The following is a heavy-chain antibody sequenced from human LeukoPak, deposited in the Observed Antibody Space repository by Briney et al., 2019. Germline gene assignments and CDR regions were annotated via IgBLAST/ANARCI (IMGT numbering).Heavy chain of an antibody. CDR1: GFTFDDYA. D-gene: IGHD2-21*01. CDR3: AKDGGDGGDGYYFDY. V-gene: IGHV3-9*01. CDR2: ISWNSGSI. Sequence: GGSLRLSCAASGFTFDDYAMHWVRQAPGKGLEWVSGISWNSGSIGYADSVKGRFTISRDNAKNSPYLQMNSLRAEDTALYYCAKDGGDGGDGYYFDYWGQGTLVTVSS. J-gene: IGHJ4*02.